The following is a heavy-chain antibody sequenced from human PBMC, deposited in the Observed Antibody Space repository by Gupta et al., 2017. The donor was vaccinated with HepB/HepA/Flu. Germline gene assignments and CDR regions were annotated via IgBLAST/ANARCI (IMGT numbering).Heavy chain of an antibody. Sequence: QVQLVQSGAEVKKPGASVQVSCKASGYTFTGYYIHWVRQAPGQGVEWMGWINPNGGDTNYAQKFQGRVTMTRDTSISTAYMELSSLTSDDTAIYYCAKGAGGYFDYWGRGTLVTVSS. CDR3: AKGAGGYFDY. J-gene: IGHJ4*02. V-gene: IGHV1-2*02. D-gene: IGHD3-16*01. CDR2: INPNGGDT. CDR1: GYTFTGYY.